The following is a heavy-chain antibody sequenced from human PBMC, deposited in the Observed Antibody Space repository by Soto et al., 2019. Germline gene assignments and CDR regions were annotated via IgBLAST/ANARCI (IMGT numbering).Heavy chain of an antibody. Sequence: QITLKESGPTLVKPTQTLTLTCTFSGFSLSTSGVGVGWIRQPPGKALEWLALIYWDDDKRYSPSLKSRLTSTKDTSKNPVVLKIANMDPVDTPTYYGAHRLVRTDRLYSSGWYGSAWFGPWGQGTLVTVSS. CDR3: AHRLVRTDRLYSSGWYGSAWFGP. CDR2: IYWDDDK. V-gene: IGHV2-5*02. CDR1: GFSLSTSGVG. J-gene: IGHJ5*02. D-gene: IGHD6-13*01.